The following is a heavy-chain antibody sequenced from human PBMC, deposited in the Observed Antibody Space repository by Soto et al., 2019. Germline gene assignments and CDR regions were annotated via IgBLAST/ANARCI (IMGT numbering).Heavy chain of an antibody. CDR3: ARGFNRAVAGTENYYYGIDV. J-gene: IGHJ6*02. Sequence: QTLSLTCAISGDSVSSNSAAWNWIRQSPSRGLEWLGRTYYRSKWYNDYAVSVKSRITINPDTSKNQFSLQLNSVTPEDTAVYYCARGFNRAVAGTENYYYGIDVWGQGTTVTAP. D-gene: IGHD6-19*01. CDR1: GDSVSSNSAA. CDR2: TYYRSKWYN. V-gene: IGHV6-1*01.